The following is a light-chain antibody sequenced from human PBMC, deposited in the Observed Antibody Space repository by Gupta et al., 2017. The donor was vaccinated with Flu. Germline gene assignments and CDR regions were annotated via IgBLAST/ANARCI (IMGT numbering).Light chain of an antibody. V-gene: IGKV1-5*03. CDR3: QQYSTYPWT. CDR1: HSISSW. Sequence: PSTLSASVGDRITIPCRASHSISSWLAWYQQKPGKAPNVLIYKASSLESGVPSRFSGSESGTEFTLTITSLQPDDFGTYYCQQYSTYPWTFGRGTKVEI. CDR2: KAS. J-gene: IGKJ1*01.